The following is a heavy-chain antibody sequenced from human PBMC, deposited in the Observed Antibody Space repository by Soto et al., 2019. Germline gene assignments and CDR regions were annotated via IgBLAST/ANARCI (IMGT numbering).Heavy chain of an antibody. J-gene: IGHJ4*02. CDR2: IYYSGST. V-gene: IGHV4-59*01. Sequence: SETLSLTCTVSGGSISSYYWSWIRQPPGKGLEWIGYIYYSGSTNYNPSLKSRVTISVDTSKNQFSLKLSSVTAADTAVYYCARLAYFRRSSTVLRHLLAYRGQGTFDTGSS. CDR3: ARLAYFRRSSTVLRHLLAY. D-gene: IGHD4-17*01. CDR1: GGSISSYY.